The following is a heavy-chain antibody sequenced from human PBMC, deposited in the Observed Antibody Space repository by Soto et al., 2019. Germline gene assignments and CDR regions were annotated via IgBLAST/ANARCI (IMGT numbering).Heavy chain of an antibody. CDR3: ARDRGYDAHDYYYNAMDV. CDR2: IRGFSPYT. V-gene: IGHV3-21*01. D-gene: IGHD2-15*01. Sequence: GGSLRLSCVASGFTFRTYTMNWVRQAPGKGLEWVSGIRGFSPYTFYAESVKGRFTISRDNAKNSLYLQMNSLEVEDTAVYYCARDRGYDAHDYYYNAMDVWGQGTTVTVSS. J-gene: IGHJ6*02. CDR1: GFTFRTYT.